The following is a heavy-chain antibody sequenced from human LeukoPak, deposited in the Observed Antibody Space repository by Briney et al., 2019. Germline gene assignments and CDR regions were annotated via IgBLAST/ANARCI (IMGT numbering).Heavy chain of an antibody. Sequence: GASVKACCKASGYTFTGYYMHWVRQAPGQGLEWMGWINPNSGGTNYARKFQGRVTMTRDTSISTAYMELSRLRSDDTAVYYCARDLGPYYYYGMDVWGQGTTVTVSS. V-gene: IGHV1-2*02. J-gene: IGHJ6*02. CDR1: GYTFTGYY. CDR3: ARDLGPYYYYGMDV. CDR2: INPNSGGT.